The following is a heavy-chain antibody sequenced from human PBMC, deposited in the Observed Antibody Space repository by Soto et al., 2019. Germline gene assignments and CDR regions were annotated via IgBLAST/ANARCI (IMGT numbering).Heavy chain of an antibody. V-gene: IGHV4-39*01. J-gene: IGHJ4*02. CDR2: VYYSGNT. CDR1: GGSINSGGYY. Sequence: SETLSLTCTVSGGSINSGGYYWGWIRQPPGKGLEWIGSVYYSGNTYYNPSLESRVTISIETSKSQFSLQLSSVAAADAVVYYCGRRNDSGWNDYWGKGTMVPVSS. CDR3: GRRNDSGWNDY. D-gene: IGHD6-19*01.